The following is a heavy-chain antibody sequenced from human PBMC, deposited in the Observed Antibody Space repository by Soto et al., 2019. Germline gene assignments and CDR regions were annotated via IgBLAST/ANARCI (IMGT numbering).Heavy chain of an antibody. J-gene: IGHJ4*02. Sequence: SETLSLTCTVSGDSISSSTYYWGWIREPPGKGLEWIGCIYHTGTTYYNPSLKSRVTISVDTSKNQFSLKLSSVTAADTAVYYGARPYFGSSSMFDYWGQGTLVTVSS. CDR1: GDSISSSTYY. CDR2: IYHTGTT. V-gene: IGHV4-39*01. CDR3: ARPYFGSSSMFDY. D-gene: IGHD6-6*01.